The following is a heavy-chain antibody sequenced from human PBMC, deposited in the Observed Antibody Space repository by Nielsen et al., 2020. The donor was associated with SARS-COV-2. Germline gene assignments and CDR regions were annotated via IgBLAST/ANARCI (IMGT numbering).Heavy chain of an antibody. V-gene: IGHV7-4-1*02. Sequence: ASVKVSCKASGYTFTSYAMDWVRQARGQGVEWMGWNNTNTGNPTYAQGFTGRFVFSLDTSVSTAYLQISSLKAEDTAVYYCARAAPGSSWYYYGMDVWGQGTTVTVSS. CDR1: GYTFTSYA. D-gene: IGHD6-13*01. CDR3: ARAAPGSSWYYYGMDV. CDR2: NNTNTGNP. J-gene: IGHJ6*02.